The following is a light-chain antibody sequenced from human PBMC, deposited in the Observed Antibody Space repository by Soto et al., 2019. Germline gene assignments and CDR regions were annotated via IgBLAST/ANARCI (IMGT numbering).Light chain of an antibody. V-gene: IGKV2-28*01. CDR2: LGS. Sequence: DPVMTKSPLSLPVTPGEPASISCRSSQSLLHSNGYNYLDWYLQKPGQSPQLLIYLGSNRASGVPDRFSGSGSGTDFTLKISRVEAEDVGVYYCMQALQTPPWTFGQGTKVDIK. CDR1: QSLLHSNGYNY. CDR3: MQALQTPPWT. J-gene: IGKJ1*01.